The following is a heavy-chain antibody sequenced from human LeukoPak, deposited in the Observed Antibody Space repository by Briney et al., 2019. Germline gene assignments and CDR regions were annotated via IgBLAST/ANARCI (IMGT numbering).Heavy chain of an antibody. D-gene: IGHD4-17*01. J-gene: IGHJ5*02. CDR1: GGSFSGYY. CDR3: ARGRTLESDYGDYYWFDP. Sequence: SETLSLTCAVYGGSFSGYYWSWIRQPPGKGLEWIGEINHSGSTNYNPSLKSRVTISVDTSKNQFSLKLSSVTAADTAVYYCARGRTLESDYGDYYWFDPWGQGTLVTVSS. CDR2: INHSGST. V-gene: IGHV4-34*01.